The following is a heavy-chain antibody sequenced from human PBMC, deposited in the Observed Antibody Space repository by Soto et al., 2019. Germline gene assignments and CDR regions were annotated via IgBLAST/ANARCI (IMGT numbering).Heavy chain of an antibody. Sequence: SLALTCTVSDGSISSGAYCWNWIRQPPGKGLEWIGYILNDGTTFHNPSLRSRLTMSVDTSKNQFSLKLNSVTAADTAVDFCVRSGDYYDPSYDYWGQVTLVP. V-gene: IGHV4-30-4*01. CDR3: VRSGDYYDPSYDY. CDR1: DGSISSGAYC. J-gene: IGHJ4*02. CDR2: ILNDGTT. D-gene: IGHD3-16*01.